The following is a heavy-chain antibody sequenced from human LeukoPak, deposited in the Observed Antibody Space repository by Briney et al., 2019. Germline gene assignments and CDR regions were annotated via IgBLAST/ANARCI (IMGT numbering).Heavy chain of an antibody. J-gene: IGHJ4*02. Sequence: PSETLSLTCTVSGGSISSGNYYWSWIRQPAGKGLEWIGRIYTSGNTNYNPSLKSRVTISVDTSKNQFSLKLNSVTAADTALYYCARGDVVFDYWGQGTLVTVSS. V-gene: IGHV4-61*02. CDR2: IYTSGNT. CDR3: ARGDVVFDY. CDR1: GGSISSGNYY. D-gene: IGHD3-22*01.